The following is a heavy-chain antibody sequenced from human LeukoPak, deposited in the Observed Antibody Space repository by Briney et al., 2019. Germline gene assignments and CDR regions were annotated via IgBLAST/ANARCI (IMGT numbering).Heavy chain of an antibody. D-gene: IGHD3-22*01. CDR1: GFTFDDYA. CDR3: ARGDSSGYYYYYFDY. CDR2: ISGDGGST. V-gene: IGHV3-43*02. J-gene: IGHJ4*02. Sequence: GGSLRLSCAASGFTFDDYAMHWVRQAPGKGLEWVSLISGDGGSTYYADSVKGRFTISRDNSKNSLYLQMNSLRTEDTALYYCARGDSSGYYYYYFDYWGQGTLVTVSS.